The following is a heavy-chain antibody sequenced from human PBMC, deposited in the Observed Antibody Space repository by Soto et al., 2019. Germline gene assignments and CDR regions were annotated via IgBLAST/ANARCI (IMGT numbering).Heavy chain of an antibody. V-gene: IGHV4-59*08. J-gene: IGHJ5*02. CDR1: GGSFSGYY. CDR2: IYYSGST. D-gene: IGHD6-13*01. CDR3: ARAKAPLYSSSWYWFDP. Sequence: SETLSLTCAVSGGSFSGYYWSWIRQPPGKGLEWIGYIYYSGSTNYNPSLKSRVTISVDTSKNQFSLKLSSVTAADTAVYYCARAKAPLYSSSWYWFDPWGQGTLVTVSS.